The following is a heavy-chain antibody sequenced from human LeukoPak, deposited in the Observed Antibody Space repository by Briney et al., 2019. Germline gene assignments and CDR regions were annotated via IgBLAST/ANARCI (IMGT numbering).Heavy chain of an antibody. CDR3: AKDRRHYSGSSGYGLDC. Sequence: PGGSLRLSCAASGFTFSTYWMTWVRQAPGQGLEWVANIKPDGSETYYVDPVKGRFTISRDNSKNTLYLQMNSLTVEDTAVYYCAKDRRHYSGSSGYGLDCWGQGTLVTVSS. V-gene: IGHV3-7*01. CDR2: IKPDGSET. D-gene: IGHD3-22*01. CDR1: GFTFSTYW. J-gene: IGHJ4*02.